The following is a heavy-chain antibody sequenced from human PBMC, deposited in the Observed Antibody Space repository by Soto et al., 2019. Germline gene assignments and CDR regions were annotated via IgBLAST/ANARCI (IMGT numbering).Heavy chain of an antibody. V-gene: IGHV4-59*01. Sequence: SETLSLTCTVSGGSISSYYWSWIRQPPGKGLEWIGYIYYSGSTNYNPSLKSRVTISVDTSKNQFSLKLSSVTAADTAAYYCASYYYDGSGYSPLIYWGQGTLVTVSS. CDR3: ASYYYDGSGYSPLIY. D-gene: IGHD3-22*01. CDR1: GGSISSYY. CDR2: IYYSGST. J-gene: IGHJ4*02.